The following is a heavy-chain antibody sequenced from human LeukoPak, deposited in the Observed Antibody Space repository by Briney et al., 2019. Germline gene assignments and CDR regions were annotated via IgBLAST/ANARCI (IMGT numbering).Heavy chain of an antibody. D-gene: IGHD4-23*01. V-gene: IGHV3-66*01. CDR3: ARVGRWEEYFFDY. CDR1: GFTISSNY. CDR2: IYSGGST. J-gene: IGHJ4*02. Sequence: GGSLRLSCAASGFTISSNYMSWVRQAPGKGLEWVSVIYSGGSTYYAGSVKGRFTISSDSSKNTLNLQMNSLRAEDTAVYYCARVGRWEEYFFDYWGQGTLVAVSS.